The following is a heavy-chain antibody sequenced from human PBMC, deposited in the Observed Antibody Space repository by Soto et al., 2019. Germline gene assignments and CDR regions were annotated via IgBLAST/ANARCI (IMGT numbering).Heavy chain of an antibody. CDR1: GGSISSSNW. J-gene: IGHJ5*02. CDR3: ARDYMVRGVMRWFDP. CDR2: IYHSGSA. V-gene: IGHV4-4*02. D-gene: IGHD3-10*01. Sequence: QVQLQESGPGLVKPSGTLSLTCAVSGGSISSSNWWSWVRQPPGKGLEWIGEIYHSGSANYNPSLRIRCTLSVDKSKNQFSLKLSSVTAADTAVYYCARDYMVRGVMRWFDPWGQGTLVTVSS.